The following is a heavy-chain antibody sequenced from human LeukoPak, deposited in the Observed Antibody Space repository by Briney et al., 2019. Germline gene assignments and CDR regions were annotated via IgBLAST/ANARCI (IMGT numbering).Heavy chain of an antibody. CDR1: GFSFRSHG. CDR3: AAPRVGASYYYYGLDV. Sequence: GGSLRLSCAASGFSFRSHGMHWVRQAPGKGLEWMTLISYDGTNEEYADSVKGRFTISRDNSKKTIYLQLNSLTTEDTAVYYCAAPRVGASYYYYGLDVWGQGTTVTVSS. V-gene: IGHV3-30*03. J-gene: IGHJ6*02. CDR2: ISYDGTNE.